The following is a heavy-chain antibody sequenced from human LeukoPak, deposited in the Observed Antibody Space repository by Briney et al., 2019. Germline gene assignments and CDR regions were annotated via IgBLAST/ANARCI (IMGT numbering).Heavy chain of an antibody. D-gene: IGHD2-2*01. Sequence: PSETLSLTCTVSGGSISSYYWSWIRQPPGKGLEWIGEINHSGSTNYNPSLKSRVTISVDTSKNQFSLKLSSVTAADTAVYYCARGGLGYCSSTSCYGWAFDIWGQGTMVTVSS. CDR2: INHSGST. V-gene: IGHV4-34*01. CDR3: ARGGLGYCSSTSCYGWAFDI. CDR1: GGSISSYY. J-gene: IGHJ3*02.